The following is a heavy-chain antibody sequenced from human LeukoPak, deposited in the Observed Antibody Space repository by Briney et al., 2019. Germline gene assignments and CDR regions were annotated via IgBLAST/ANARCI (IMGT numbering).Heavy chain of an antibody. CDR1: GFTFSNCA. Sequence: GGSLRLSCAASGFTFSNCAMSWVRQAPGKGLEWVSAISGSGDSTYYADSVKGRFSISRDNSKNMVYLQMNVLRAEDTAVYYCAKDGGYDWLLRNWDQGTLVTVSS. J-gene: IGHJ4*02. CDR3: AKDGGYDWLLRN. V-gene: IGHV3-23*01. D-gene: IGHD3-9*01. CDR2: ISGSGDST.